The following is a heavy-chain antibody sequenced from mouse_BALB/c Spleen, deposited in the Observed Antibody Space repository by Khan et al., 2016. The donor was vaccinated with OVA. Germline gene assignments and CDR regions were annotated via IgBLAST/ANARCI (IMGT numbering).Heavy chain of an antibody. V-gene: IGHV9-3-1*01. CDR3: ARVGYNGTMDY. D-gene: IGHD2-14*01. J-gene: IGHJ4*01. CDR1: GYTFTNYG. Sequence: QIQLVQSGPELKKPGETVKISCKASGYTFTNYGMNWVKQAPEKGLKWMGWINTYTGEPTYADDFKGRFAFSLETSASTAYLQINNLKNEDTATYFCARVGYNGTMDYWGQVPSVTVPS. CDR2: INTYTGEP.